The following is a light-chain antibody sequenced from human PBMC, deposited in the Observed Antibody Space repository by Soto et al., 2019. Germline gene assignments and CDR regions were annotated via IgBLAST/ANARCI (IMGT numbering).Light chain of an antibody. CDR3: SSYTSRSRV. CDR1: SSDVGGYNY. J-gene: IGLJ3*02. CDR2: YFS. V-gene: IGLV2-14*01. Sequence: QSALTQHASLSGSPGQSITISCTGPSSDVGGYNYVSWYQQHPGKAPKLMIYYFSNRLSGVSNRFSGSKSGNTASLTISGLQAEDEADYYCSSYTSRSRVFGGGTKLTVL.